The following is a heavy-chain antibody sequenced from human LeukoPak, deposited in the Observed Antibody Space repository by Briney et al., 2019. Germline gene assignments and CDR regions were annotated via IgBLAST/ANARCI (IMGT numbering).Heavy chain of an antibody. CDR3: ARESPMSSGWNNWFDP. CDR1: GYTFTSYY. D-gene: IGHD6-19*01. Sequence: ASVKVSCKASGYTFTSYYMHWVRQAPGQGLEWMGIINPSGGSTSYAQKFQGRVTMTRDTSTSTVYMELSSLRSEDTAVYYCARESPMSSGWNNWFDPWGQRTLVTVSS. CDR2: INPSGGST. J-gene: IGHJ5*02. V-gene: IGHV1-46*01.